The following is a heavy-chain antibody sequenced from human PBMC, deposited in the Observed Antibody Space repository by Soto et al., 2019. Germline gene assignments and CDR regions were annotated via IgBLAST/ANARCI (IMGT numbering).Heavy chain of an antibody. CDR3: ARALMGSFDAFDI. Sequence: PSETLSLTCTVSGGSISSGGYYWSWIRQHPGKGLEWIGYIYYSGSTYYNPSLKSRVTISVDTSKDQLSLKLSSVTAADTAVYYCARALMGSFDAFDIWGQGTTVTVSS. J-gene: IGHJ3*02. D-gene: IGHD3-16*01. CDR1: GGSISSGGYY. CDR2: IYYSGST. V-gene: IGHV4-31*03.